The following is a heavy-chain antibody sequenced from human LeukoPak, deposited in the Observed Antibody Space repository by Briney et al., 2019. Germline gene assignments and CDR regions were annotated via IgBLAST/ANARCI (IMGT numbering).Heavy chain of an antibody. CDR2: IYHSGST. Sequence: SETLSLTCTVSGGSISSGGYYWSWIRQPPGKGLEWIGYIYHSGSTYYNPSLKSRVTISVDRSKNQFSLKLSSVTAADTAVYYCAGGVVVVAADYAFDIWGQGTMVTVSS. V-gene: IGHV4-30-2*01. CDR3: AGGVVVVAADYAFDI. CDR1: GGSISSGGYY. D-gene: IGHD2-15*01. J-gene: IGHJ3*02.